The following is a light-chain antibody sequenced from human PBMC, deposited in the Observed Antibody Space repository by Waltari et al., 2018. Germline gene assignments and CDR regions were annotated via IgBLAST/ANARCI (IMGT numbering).Light chain of an antibody. J-gene: IGLJ3*02. CDR3: SSYTSSTTWV. Sequence: QSALTQPASVSGSPGQSITISCTGTSSDIGAYNYVSWYQQHPGKAPKLRIYDVTYRHSGVSNRFSGSKSGNTASLTISGLQAEDEADYYCSSYTSSTTWVFGGGSKLTVL. V-gene: IGLV2-14*03. CDR2: DVT. CDR1: SSDIGAYNY.